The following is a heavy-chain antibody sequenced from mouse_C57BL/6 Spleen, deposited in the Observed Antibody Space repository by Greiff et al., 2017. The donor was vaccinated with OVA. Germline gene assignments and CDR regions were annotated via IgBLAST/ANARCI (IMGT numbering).Heavy chain of an antibody. CDR1: GYTFTSYG. Sequence: VKLQESGAELARPGASVKLSCKASGYTFTSYGISWVKQRTGQGLEWIGEIYPRSGNTYYNEKFKGKATLTADKSSSTAYMELRSLTSEDSAVYFCASGNYGSSYGAYWGQGTLVTVSA. D-gene: IGHD1-1*01. CDR3: ASGNYGSSYGAY. V-gene: IGHV1-81*01. CDR2: IYPRSGNT. J-gene: IGHJ3*01.